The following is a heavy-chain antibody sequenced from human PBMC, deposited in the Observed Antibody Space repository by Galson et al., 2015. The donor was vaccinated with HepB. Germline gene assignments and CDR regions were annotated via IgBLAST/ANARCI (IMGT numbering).Heavy chain of an antibody. CDR3: AKETYYYDSSGYWDYFDY. Sequence: SLRLSCAASGFTFSSYAMSWVRQAPGKGLEWVSAISGSGGSTYYADSVKGRFTISRDNSKNTLYLQMNSLRAEDTAVYYCAKETYYYDSSGYWDYFDYWGQGTLVTVSS. D-gene: IGHD3-22*01. CDR1: GFTFSSYA. V-gene: IGHV3-23*01. CDR2: ISGSGGST. J-gene: IGHJ4*02.